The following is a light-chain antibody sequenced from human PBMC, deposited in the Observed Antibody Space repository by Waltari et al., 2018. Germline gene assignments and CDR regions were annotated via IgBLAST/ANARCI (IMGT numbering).Light chain of an antibody. Sequence: SYELTQPPSVSVSPGQTARITCFGETLPKKYAYWYQQKSGQAPVLVIYEDNKRPSGIPGGVAGYISGTMATLTISGAQVEDEADYYCCSTDSNTKGVFGAGTKVTVL. CDR1: TLPKKY. V-gene: IGLV3-10*01. CDR3: CSTDSNTKGV. J-gene: IGLJ1*01. CDR2: EDN.